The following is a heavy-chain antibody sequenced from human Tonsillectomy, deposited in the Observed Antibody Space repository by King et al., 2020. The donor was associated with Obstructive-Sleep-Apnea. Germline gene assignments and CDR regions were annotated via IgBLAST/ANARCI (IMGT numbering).Heavy chain of an antibody. CDR3: VKGRHFYYYGIDV. Sequence: VQLVESGGAVVQPGGSLRLSCAASGFTFEDYTMHWVRQAPGKGLEWVSLITWDGGATFYADSVKGRFTISRDNTNNSLYLQMNTLRADDTALYYCVKGRHFYYYGIDVWGQGTTVTVSS. V-gene: IGHV3-43*01. CDR2: ITWDGGAT. D-gene: IGHD3-3*02. CDR1: GFTFEDYT. J-gene: IGHJ6*02.